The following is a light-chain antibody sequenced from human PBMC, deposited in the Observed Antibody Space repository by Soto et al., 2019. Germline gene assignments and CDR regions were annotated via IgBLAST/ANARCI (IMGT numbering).Light chain of an antibody. J-gene: IGKJ2*01. V-gene: IGKV1-33*01. CDR3: QQYDSSPLYT. CDR2: DGS. Sequence: DVQMTQSPSSLSASVGDRITITCQASQDIGKFLNWYQQKPGKAPKILIYDGSNLETGVPGRFSGGGSGTHFTFTISSLQPEDFAVYYCQQYDSSPLYTFGQGTKLEIK. CDR1: QDIGKF.